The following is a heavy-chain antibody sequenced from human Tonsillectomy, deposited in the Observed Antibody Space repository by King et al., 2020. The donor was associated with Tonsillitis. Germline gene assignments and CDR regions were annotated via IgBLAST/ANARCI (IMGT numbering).Heavy chain of an antibody. CDR1: GFTFSSYA. CDR2: ISYDGSNK. V-gene: IGHV3-30*04. Sequence: QVQLVESGGGVVQPGRSLRLSCAASGFTFSSYAMHWVRQAPGKGLEWVAVISYDGSNKYYADSVKGRFTISRDNSKNTLYLQMNSLRAEDTAVYYCARSTSSRTREFDYCGRGTLVTVSS. D-gene: IGHD2-2*01. J-gene: IGHJ4*02. CDR3: ARSTSSRTREFDY.